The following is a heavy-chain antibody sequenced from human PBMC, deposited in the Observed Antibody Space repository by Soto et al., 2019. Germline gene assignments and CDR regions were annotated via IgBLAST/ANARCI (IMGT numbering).Heavy chain of an antibody. J-gene: IGHJ4*02. CDR2: FDPEDGET. Sequence: AEGKVSYKGSGCTLTELSMHWLRQSPGKGIEWMGGFDPEDGETIYAQKFQGRVTMTEDTSTDTAYMELSSLRSEDTAVYYCATDLRSGYYGSGSDYFDYWGQGTLVIVSS. D-gene: IGHD3-10*01. CDR1: GCTLTELS. CDR3: ATDLRSGYYGSGSDYFDY. V-gene: IGHV1-24*01.